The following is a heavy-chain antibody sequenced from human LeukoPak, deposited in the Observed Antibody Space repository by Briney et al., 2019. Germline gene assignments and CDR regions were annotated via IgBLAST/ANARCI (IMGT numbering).Heavy chain of an antibody. J-gene: IGHJ5*02. CDR2: IIPILGIA. CDR3: ARTYYDILTGQRGWFDP. D-gene: IGHD3-9*01. V-gene: IGHV1-69*04. Sequence: SVKVSCKASGGTFSSYAISWVRQAPGQGLEWMGRIIPILGIANYAQKFQGRVTITADKSTSTAYMELSSLRSEDTAVYYCARTYYDILTGQRGWFDPWGQGTLVTVSS. CDR1: GGTFSSYA.